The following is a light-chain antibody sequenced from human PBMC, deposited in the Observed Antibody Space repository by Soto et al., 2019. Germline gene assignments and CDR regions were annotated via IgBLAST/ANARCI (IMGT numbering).Light chain of an antibody. V-gene: IGLV2-14*02. Sequence: QSVLTQPASVSGSPGQSIIISCSATNMDVAIYNLVSWYQQHPGKAPKLILYEATNRSSGVSNRFSGSKSGIAAPLTISGLQADDEAEYFCISYKTDDTFLFGTGTKVTV. CDR1: NMDVAIYNL. CDR2: EAT. CDR3: ISYKTDDTFL. J-gene: IGLJ1*01.